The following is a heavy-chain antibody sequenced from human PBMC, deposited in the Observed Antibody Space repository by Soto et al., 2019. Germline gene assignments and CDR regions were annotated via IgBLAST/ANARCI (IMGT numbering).Heavy chain of an antibody. CDR1: GFTFDDYA. CDR2: ITWNSGSI. Sequence: GGSLRLSCAASGFTFDDYAMHWVRQAPGKGLEWVSGITWNSGSIAYADSVKGRFTSSRDNAKNSLYLQMNSLRVEDTALYYCAKGGAPRGGSNYYYGMDVWGQGTTVTVSS. J-gene: IGHJ6*02. D-gene: IGHD2-15*01. CDR3: AKGGAPRGGSNYYYGMDV. V-gene: IGHV3-9*01.